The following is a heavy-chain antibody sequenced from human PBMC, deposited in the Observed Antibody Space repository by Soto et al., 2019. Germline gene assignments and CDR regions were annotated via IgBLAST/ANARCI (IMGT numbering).Heavy chain of an antibody. CDR2: VNPILSMS. J-gene: IGHJ4*02. V-gene: IGHV1-69*04. CDR3: ATSYGSGYRAFDF. D-gene: IGHD3-10*01. CDR1: GDTFNFYS. Sequence: QVQLVQSGAEVKRPGSSVKVSCKASGDTFNFYSINWVRQAPGLGLEWMGRVNPILSMSNYAQMLQGRVTMPEDKSTSTAYMELSGLRSEDTAIYYCATSYGSGYRAFDFWGQGALVTVSS.